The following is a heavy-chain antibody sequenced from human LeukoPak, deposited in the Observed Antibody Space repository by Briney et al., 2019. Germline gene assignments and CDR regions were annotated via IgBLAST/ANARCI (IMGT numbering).Heavy chain of an antibody. Sequence: SETLSLTCTVSGGSISSYYWSWIRQPPGKGLEWIGYIYYSGSTDYNPSLKSRVTISVDTSKNQFSLNLSSVTAADTAVYYCARDLLSTAGYFDYWGQGTLVTVSS. V-gene: IGHV4-59*01. J-gene: IGHJ4*02. D-gene: IGHD6-19*01. CDR1: GGSISSYY. CDR2: IYYSGST. CDR3: ARDLLSTAGYFDY.